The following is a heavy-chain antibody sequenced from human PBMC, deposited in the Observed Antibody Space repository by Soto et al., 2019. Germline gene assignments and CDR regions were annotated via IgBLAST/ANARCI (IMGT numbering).Heavy chain of an antibody. J-gene: IGHJ6*02. V-gene: IGHV3-33*01. CDR3: ARDKTDDYGDYYYYGMDV. D-gene: IGHD4-17*01. Sequence: QVQLVESGGGVVQPGRSLRLSCAASGFTFSSYGMHWVRQAPGKGLEWVAVIWYDGSNKYYADSVKGRFTISRDNSKNTLYLQMNSLRAEDTAVYYCARDKTDDYGDYYYYGMDVWGQGTTVTVSS. CDR1: GFTFSSYG. CDR2: IWYDGSNK.